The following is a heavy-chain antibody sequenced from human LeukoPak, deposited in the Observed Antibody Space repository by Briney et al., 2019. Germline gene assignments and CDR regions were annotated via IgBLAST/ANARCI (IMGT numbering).Heavy chain of an antibody. CDR1: GFTFDDYA. Sequence: GRSLRLSCAASGFTFDDYAMHWVRQAPGKGLEWVSGISWNSGSIGYADSVKGRFTISRDNAKNSLYLQMNSLRAEDTAVYYCARDPGAVNVWGSYRYTHTWYFDLWGRGTLVTVSS. V-gene: IGHV3-9*01. J-gene: IGHJ2*01. CDR3: ARDPGAVNVWGSYRYTHTWYFDL. CDR2: ISWNSGSI. D-gene: IGHD3-16*02.